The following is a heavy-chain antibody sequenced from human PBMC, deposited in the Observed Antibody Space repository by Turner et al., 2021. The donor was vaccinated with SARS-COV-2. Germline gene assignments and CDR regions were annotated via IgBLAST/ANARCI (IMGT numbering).Heavy chain of an antibody. CDR3: ARSRGYSSFDY. CDR1: GFIFSDYL. J-gene: IGHJ4*02. V-gene: IGHV3-7*04. CDR2: IKQDGNEK. D-gene: IGHD5-18*01. Sequence: GFIFSDYLMDWFRQDPGKGLEWVAGIKQDGNEKYSVDSVKGRFTISRENAKNSLYLQMNSLRAEDTAVYYCARSRGYSSFDYWGQGTLVTVSS.